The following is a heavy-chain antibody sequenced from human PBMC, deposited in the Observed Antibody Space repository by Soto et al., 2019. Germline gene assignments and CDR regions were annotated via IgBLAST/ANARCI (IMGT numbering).Heavy chain of an antibody. J-gene: IGHJ6*02. D-gene: IGHD1-7*01. Sequence: GGSLRLSCAASGSSFSIYSMNWVRQAPGKGLEWISYIDSSSSAIYYADSVKGRFTISRVNAMRSLYLQMNSLRDEDTAVYYCAREAGNYRNMDVWGQGTTVTVSS. CDR2: IDSSSSAI. V-gene: IGHV3-48*02. CDR3: AREAGNYRNMDV. CDR1: GSSFSIYS.